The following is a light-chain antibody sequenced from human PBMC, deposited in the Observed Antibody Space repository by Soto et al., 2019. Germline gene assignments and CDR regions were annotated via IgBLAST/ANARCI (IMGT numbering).Light chain of an antibody. Sequence: EIVLTQSPGTLSLSPGERATLSCRASQSVSNNYLAWYQQKPGQAPRLLIYGASNRATGIPDRFSGSGSGTDFTLTISGLGPEDFAVYYCQQYGSSGTFGQGTKVDIK. J-gene: IGKJ1*01. V-gene: IGKV3-20*01. CDR2: GAS. CDR3: QQYGSSGT. CDR1: QSVSNNY.